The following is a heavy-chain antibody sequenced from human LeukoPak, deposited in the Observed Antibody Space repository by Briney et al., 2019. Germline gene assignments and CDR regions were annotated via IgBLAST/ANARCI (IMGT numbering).Heavy chain of an antibody. V-gene: IGHV3-11*05. D-gene: IGHD3-10*01. J-gene: IGHJ4*02. CDR2: ISSRSSYT. CDR3: ARVIGGSGD. CDR1: GFTFSDYY. Sequence: PGGPLRLSCAASGFTFSDYYMSWLRQAPGKGGEGVSYISSRSSYTNYALSVKGRFPIYRENPTNSLSVHDNTVRAEDTAVYYCARVIGGSGDWGQGTLVTVSS.